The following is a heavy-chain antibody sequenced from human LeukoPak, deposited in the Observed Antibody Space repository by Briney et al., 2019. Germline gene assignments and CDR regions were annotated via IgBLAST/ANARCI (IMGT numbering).Heavy chain of an antibody. Sequence: GASVKVSCKASGGTFSSYAISWVRQAPGQGLEWMGGIIPIFGTANYAQKFQGRVMITADESTSTAYMELSSLRSEDTAVYYCAKTRPLDSSSWSHGDYWGQGTLVTVSS. D-gene: IGHD6-13*01. CDR3: AKTRPLDSSSWSHGDY. V-gene: IGHV1-69*13. CDR2: IIPIFGTA. J-gene: IGHJ4*02. CDR1: GGTFSSYA.